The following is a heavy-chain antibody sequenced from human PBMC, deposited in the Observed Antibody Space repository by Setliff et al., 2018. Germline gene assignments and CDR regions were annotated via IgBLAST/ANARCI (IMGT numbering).Heavy chain of an antibody. J-gene: IGHJ4*02. CDR1: GGSISSSSYY. CDR3: ASGTIAARPSYFDY. D-gene: IGHD6-6*01. CDR2: IYYSGST. V-gene: IGHV4-39*01. Sequence: PSETLSLTCTVSGGSISSSSYYWGWSRQPPGKGLEWIGSIYYSGSTYYNPSLKSRVTISVDTSKNQFSLKLSSVTAADTAVYYCASGTIAARPSYFDYWGQGTLVTVSS.